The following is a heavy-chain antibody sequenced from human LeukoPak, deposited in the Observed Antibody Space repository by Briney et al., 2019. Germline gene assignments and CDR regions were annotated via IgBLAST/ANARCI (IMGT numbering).Heavy chain of an antibody. Sequence: GASVKVSCKASGYTFTGYYMHWVRQAPGQGLEWMGWINPNSGATNSAQNFQGRVTLTRDTSISTAYMELSGLRSDDTAVYYCARVSVAGTPDRDYFDYWGQGTLVTVSS. CDR2: INPNSGAT. V-gene: IGHV1-2*02. J-gene: IGHJ4*02. CDR1: GYTFTGYY. CDR3: ARVSVAGTPDRDYFDY. D-gene: IGHD6-19*01.